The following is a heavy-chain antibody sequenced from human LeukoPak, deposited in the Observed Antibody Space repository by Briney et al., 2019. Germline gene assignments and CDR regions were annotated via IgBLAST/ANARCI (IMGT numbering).Heavy chain of an antibody. D-gene: IGHD3-10*01. CDR1: GGSISSYY. CDR3: ARGRSTMVRGVIIGVVYYYYYMDV. V-gene: IGHV4-4*07. CDR2: IYTSGST. Sequence: SETLSLTCTVSGGSISSYYWSWIRQPAGKGLEWIGRIYTSGSTNYNPSLKSRVTMSVDTSKNQFSLKLSSVTAADTAVYYCARGRSTMVRGVIIGVVYYYYYMDVWGKGTTVTVSS. J-gene: IGHJ6*03.